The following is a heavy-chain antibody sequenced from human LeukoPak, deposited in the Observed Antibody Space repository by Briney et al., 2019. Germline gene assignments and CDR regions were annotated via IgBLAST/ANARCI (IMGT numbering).Heavy chain of an antibody. J-gene: IGHJ4*02. CDR2: ISSSATTI. CDR3: ARGGISFAY. Sequence: GGSLRLSCAASGFTFTSYEMNWVGQAPGKGLEWISYISSSATTIHYADSVKGRFTISRDNTKKSVCLQMNSLRVEDTAVYYCARGGISFAYWGQGTLVTVSS. CDR1: GFTFTSYE. V-gene: IGHV3-48*03.